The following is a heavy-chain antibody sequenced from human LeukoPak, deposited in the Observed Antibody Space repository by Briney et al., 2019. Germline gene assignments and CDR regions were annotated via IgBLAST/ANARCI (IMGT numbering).Heavy chain of an antibody. CDR2: INPNSGGT. D-gene: IGHD2-2*01. V-gene: IGHV1-2*02. CDR1: GYTFTGYY. Sequence: ASVKVSCKASGYTFTGYYMHWVRQAPGQGLEWMGWINPNSGGTNYAQKFQGRVTMTRDTSISTAYMELSRLRSDDTAVYYCARTYCSGTSCYLRGDYYYYYYGMDVWGQGTTVTVSS. CDR3: ARTYCSGTSCYLRGDYYYYYYGMDV. J-gene: IGHJ6*02.